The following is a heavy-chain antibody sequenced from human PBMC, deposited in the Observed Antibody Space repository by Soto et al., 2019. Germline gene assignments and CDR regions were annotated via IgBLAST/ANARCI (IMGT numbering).Heavy chain of an antibody. V-gene: IGHV3-53*01. CDR3: ARDSTWIPYYHYGMDV. D-gene: IGHD5-18*01. J-gene: IGHJ6*02. Sequence: EVQLVESGGGLIQPGGSLRLSCAASGLSVSSNYMSWVRQAPGKGLEWVSVIYSGGNTHYADSVKGRFTISRDNSKNTLYLQMNSLRAEHTAVYYCARDSTWIPYYHYGMDVWGQGTTVTVSS. CDR1: GLSVSSNY. CDR2: IYSGGNT.